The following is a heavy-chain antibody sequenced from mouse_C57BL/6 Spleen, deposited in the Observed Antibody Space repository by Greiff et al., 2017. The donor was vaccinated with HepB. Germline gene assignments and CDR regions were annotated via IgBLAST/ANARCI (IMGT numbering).Heavy chain of an antibody. J-gene: IGHJ3*01. Sequence: EVQLQQSGPGLVKPSQSLSLTCSVTGYSITSGYYWYWIRQFPGNKLEWRGYISYDGSNNYNPSLKNRISITRDTSKNQFFLKLSSVTTEDTATYYCANYDYDGGGDYWGQRTLVTVSA. CDR3: ANYDYDGGGDY. D-gene: IGHD2-4*01. V-gene: IGHV3-6*01. CDR2: ISYDGSN. CDR1: GYSITSGYY.